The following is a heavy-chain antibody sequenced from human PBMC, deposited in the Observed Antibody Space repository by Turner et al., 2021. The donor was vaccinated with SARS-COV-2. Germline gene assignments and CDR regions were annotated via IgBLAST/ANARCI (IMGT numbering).Heavy chain of an antibody. CDR2: MSSSSSYI. CDR1: GCPSSSNS. D-gene: IGHD2-2*01. Sequence: EVQLVASGGALVKPGGCLRPSCSASGCPSSSNSMNWVRQAPGKGLEWVSTMSSSSSYIYYADSVKGRFTITRDNAKNSLYLQMNSLRAEDTAVYYCARDHRPVVVPAAKRAGSYYYGMDVWGQGTTVTVSS. CDR3: ARDHRPVVVPAAKRAGSYYYGMDV. V-gene: IGHV3-21*01. J-gene: IGHJ6*02.